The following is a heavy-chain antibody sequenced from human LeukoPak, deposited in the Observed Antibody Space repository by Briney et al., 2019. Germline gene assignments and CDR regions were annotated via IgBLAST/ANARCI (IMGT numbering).Heavy chain of an antibody. J-gene: IGHJ4*02. CDR3: ARDYYYDSSGYAS. CDR2: IIPIFGTA. V-gene: IGHV1-69*05. CDR1: EGTFSSYA. D-gene: IGHD3-22*01. Sequence: SVKVSCKASEGTFSSYAISWVRQAPGQGLEWMGRIIPIFGTANYAQKFQGRVTITTDESTSTAYMELSSLRSEDTAVYYCARDYYYDSSGYASWGQGTLVTVSS.